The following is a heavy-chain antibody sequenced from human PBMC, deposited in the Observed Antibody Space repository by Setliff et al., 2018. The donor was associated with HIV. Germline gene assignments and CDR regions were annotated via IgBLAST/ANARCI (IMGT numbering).Heavy chain of an antibody. CDR1: RGTFSSFA. Sequence: SVKVSCKTSRGTFSSFALSWVRQAPGQGLEWMGGIIPTFGTSNYAQKFQGRVRFTADKSTSTAYMELSSLRSEDTAMYYCARDSVARRTLGYYYYMDVWGKGTTVTVSS. V-gene: IGHV1-69*06. J-gene: IGHJ6*03. CDR3: ARDSVARRTLGYYYYMDV. CDR2: IIPTFGTS. D-gene: IGHD6-6*01.